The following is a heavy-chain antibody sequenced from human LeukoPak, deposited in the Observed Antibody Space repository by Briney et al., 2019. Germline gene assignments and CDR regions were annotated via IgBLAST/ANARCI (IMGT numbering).Heavy chain of an antibody. Sequence: GASLRLSCAASGFTFSNYAMSWVRQAPGKGLEWVSAITGSGCNTYYADSVKGRFTISRDNSKNTVFLQMNSLRDEDTAVYYCAKWGDYDVLTGYYVSDYWGQGTLVTVSS. CDR1: GFTFSNYA. CDR2: ITGSGCNT. D-gene: IGHD3-9*01. V-gene: IGHV3-23*01. CDR3: AKWGDYDVLTGYYVSDY. J-gene: IGHJ4*02.